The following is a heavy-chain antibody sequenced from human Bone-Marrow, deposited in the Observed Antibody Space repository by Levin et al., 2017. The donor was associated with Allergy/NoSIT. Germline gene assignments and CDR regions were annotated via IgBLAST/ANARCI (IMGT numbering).Heavy chain of an antibody. J-gene: IGHJ4*02. D-gene: IGHD1-26*01. CDR3: ARHRSDYYYFDY. CDR1: GYSFPSYW. CDR2: IYPGDSDT. Sequence: KVSCKASGYSFPSYWIGWVRQMPGKGLEWMGVIYPGDSDTRYSPSFQGQVTISADKSSSTAYLQWSGLKASDTAMYYCARHRSDYYYFDYWGQGTLVTVSS. V-gene: IGHV5-51*01.